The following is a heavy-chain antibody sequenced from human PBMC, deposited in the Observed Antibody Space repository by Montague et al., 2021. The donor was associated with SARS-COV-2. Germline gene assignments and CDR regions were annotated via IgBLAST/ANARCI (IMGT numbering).Heavy chain of an antibody. D-gene: IGHD2-2*01. CDR2: ISYDGTNK. CDR1: GFNFSSYA. Sequence: SLRLSCAASGFNFSSYAMHWVRQAPGGGLEWVAVISYDGTNKYYADSVKGRFTISRDNSKNTLYLQMNSLRAEDTAVYYCARDEDQVDSNYYFDYWGQGTLVTVSS. CDR3: ARDEDQVDSNYYFDY. J-gene: IGHJ4*02. V-gene: IGHV3-30*04.